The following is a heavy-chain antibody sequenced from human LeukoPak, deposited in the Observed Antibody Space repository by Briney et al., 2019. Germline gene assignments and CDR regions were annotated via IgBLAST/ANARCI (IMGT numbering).Heavy chain of an antibody. CDR3: ARVVGRAVAGTY. CDR2: ISSGSSPL. J-gene: IGHJ4*02. D-gene: IGHD6-19*01. V-gene: IGHV3-48*04. CDR1: GFTFSPYS. Sequence: GRSLRLSCAASGFTFSPYSMNWVRQAPGKGLEWVAYISSGSSPLYYADSVKGRFTISRDNAKNSLYLQMNSLRAEDTAVYYCARVVGRAVAGTYWGQGALVTVSS.